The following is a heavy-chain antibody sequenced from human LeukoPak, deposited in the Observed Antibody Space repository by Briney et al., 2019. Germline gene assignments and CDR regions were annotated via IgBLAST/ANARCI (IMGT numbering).Heavy chain of an antibody. Sequence: GGSLRLSCAASGFTFSSYGMHWVRQAPGKGLEWVAVISYDGSNEYYADSVKGRFTISRDNSKNTLYLQMNSLRAEDTAVYYCAKSGYRSSWHLHFDYWGQGTLVTVSS. CDR2: ISYDGSNE. CDR3: AKSGYRSSWHLHFDY. D-gene: IGHD6-13*01. J-gene: IGHJ4*02. V-gene: IGHV3-30*18. CDR1: GFTFSSYG.